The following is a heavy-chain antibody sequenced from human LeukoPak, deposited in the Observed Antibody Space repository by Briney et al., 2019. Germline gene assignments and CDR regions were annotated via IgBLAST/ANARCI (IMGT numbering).Heavy chain of an antibody. J-gene: IGHJ6*03. V-gene: IGHV3-30*04. CDR3: ARSEDYYYYMDV. CDR1: GFTFSSYA. Sequence: GGSLRLSCAASGFTFSSYAMHWVRQAPGKGLEWVAVISYDGSNKYYADSVKGRFTISRDNSKNTLYLQMNSLRAEDTAVYYCARSEDYYYYMDVWGKGTTVTVSS. CDR2: ISYDGSNK.